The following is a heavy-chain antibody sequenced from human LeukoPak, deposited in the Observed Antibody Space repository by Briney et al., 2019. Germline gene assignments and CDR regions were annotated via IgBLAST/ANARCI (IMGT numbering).Heavy chain of an antibody. D-gene: IGHD2-2*02. V-gene: IGHV1-18*01. CDR2: ISAYNGNT. Sequence: GASVKVSCKASGYTFTSYDINWVRQAPGQGLEWMGWISAYNGNTNYAQKLQGRVTMTTDTSTSTAYMELRSLRSDDTAVYYCARGLYSCSSTSCYTRKGMNYYYYMDVWGKGTTVTVSS. CDR1: GYTFTSYD. J-gene: IGHJ6*03. CDR3: ARGLYSCSSTSCYTRKGMNYYYYMDV.